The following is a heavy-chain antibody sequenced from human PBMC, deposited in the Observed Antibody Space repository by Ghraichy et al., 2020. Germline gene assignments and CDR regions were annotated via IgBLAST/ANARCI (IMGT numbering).Heavy chain of an antibody. J-gene: IGHJ3*02. CDR1: GFTASGDY. CDR2: IFPGGDT. Sequence: GGSLSLSCAASGFTASGDYISWVRQAPGKGLEWVSVIFPGGDTYYADSMKDRFTISRDNSKNTLYLQMNSLRAEDTAVYYCARDDYGSKANAFDIWGQGTMVTVSS. CDR3: ARDDYGSKANAFDI. D-gene: IGHD4/OR15-4a*01. V-gene: IGHV3-66*01.